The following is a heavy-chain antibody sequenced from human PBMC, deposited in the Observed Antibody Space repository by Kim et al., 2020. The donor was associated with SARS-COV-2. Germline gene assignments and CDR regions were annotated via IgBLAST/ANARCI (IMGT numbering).Heavy chain of an antibody. V-gene: IGHV3-30*04. Sequence: GGSLRLSCAASGFTFSSYAMHWVCQAPGKGLEWVAVISYDGSNKYYADSVKGRFTISRDNSKNTLYLQMNSLRADDTAVYYCARDYFNDVSLWFGELYVPYGMDVWGQGTTVTVSS. J-gene: IGHJ6*02. CDR3: ARDYFNDVSLWFGELYVPYGMDV. CDR2: ISYDGSNK. CDR1: GFTFSSYA. D-gene: IGHD3-10*01.